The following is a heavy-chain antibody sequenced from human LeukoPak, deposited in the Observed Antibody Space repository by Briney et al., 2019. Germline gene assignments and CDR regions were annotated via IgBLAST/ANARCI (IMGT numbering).Heavy chain of an antibody. CDR1: GGSISSSNW. V-gene: IGHV4-4*02. J-gene: IGHJ4*02. CDR3: ARAGQGYCTSASCYLSLDY. Sequence: PSGTLSLTCAVSGGSISSSNWWSWVRQPPGKGLEWIGQIYHSGSTNYNPSLKSRVAISVDKSKNQFSLNLNSVTAADTAVYYGARAGQGYCTSASCYLSLDYWGQGTLVTVSS. D-gene: IGHD2-2*01. CDR2: IYHSGST.